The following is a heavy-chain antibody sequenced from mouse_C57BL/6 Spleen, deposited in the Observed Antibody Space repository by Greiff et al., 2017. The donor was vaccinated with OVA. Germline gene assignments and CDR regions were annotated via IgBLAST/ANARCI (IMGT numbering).Heavy chain of an antibody. CDR3: ARTLTTVVGDYAMDY. Sequence: VQLQQSGAELARPGASVKMSCKASGYTFTSYTMHWVKQRPGQGLEWIGYINPSSGYTKYNQKFKDKATLTADKSSSTAYMQLSSLTSEDSAVYYCARTLTTVVGDYAMDYWGQGTSVTVSS. V-gene: IGHV1-4*01. CDR1: GYTFTSYT. CDR2: INPSSGYT. D-gene: IGHD1-1*01. J-gene: IGHJ4*01.